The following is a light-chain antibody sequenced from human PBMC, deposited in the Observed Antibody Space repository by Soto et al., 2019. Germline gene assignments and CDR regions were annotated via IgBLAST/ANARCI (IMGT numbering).Light chain of an antibody. CDR3: QQSYRTLWT. J-gene: IGKJ1*01. CDR1: QSISSY. V-gene: IGKV1-39*01. Sequence: DIQMTQSPSSLSASVGDRVTITCRASQSISSYLNWYQQKPGKAPKLLIYAASSLQSGVPSRFSGSGSGTDFTLKISSLQPEDFATYYCQQSYRTLWTFGQGTKVEIK. CDR2: AAS.